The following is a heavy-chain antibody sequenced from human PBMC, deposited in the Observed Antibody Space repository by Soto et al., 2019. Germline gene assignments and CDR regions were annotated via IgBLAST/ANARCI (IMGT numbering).Heavy chain of an antibody. CDR3: ARDLGGSPYDILTGYFFPRAHFDY. CDR1: GFTFSSYA. CDR2: ISYDGSNK. Sequence: GGSLRLSCAASGFTFSSYAMHWVRQAPGKGLEWVAVISYDGSNKYYADSVKGRFTISRDNSKNTLYLQMNSLRAEDTAVYYCARDLGGSPYDILTGYFFPRAHFDYWGQGTLVTVSS. J-gene: IGHJ4*02. D-gene: IGHD3-9*01. V-gene: IGHV3-30-3*01.